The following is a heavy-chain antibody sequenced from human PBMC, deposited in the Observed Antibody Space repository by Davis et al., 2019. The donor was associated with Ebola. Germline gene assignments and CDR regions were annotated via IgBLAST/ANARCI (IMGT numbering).Heavy chain of an antibody. V-gene: IGHV1-8*02. CDR3: ARDSLVGATAY. CDR1: GYTFTSYY. D-gene: IGHD1-26*01. Sequence: ASVKVSCKASGYTFTSYYMHWVRQAPGQGLEWMGGINPNSGNTGYAQKFQGRVTMTRNTSISTAYMELSSLRSEDTAVYYCARDSLVGATAYWGQGTLVTVSS. CDR2: INPNSGNT. J-gene: IGHJ4*02.